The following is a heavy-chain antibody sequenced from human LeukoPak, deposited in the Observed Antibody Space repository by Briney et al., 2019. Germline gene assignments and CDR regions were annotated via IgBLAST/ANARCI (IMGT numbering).Heavy chain of an antibody. J-gene: IGHJ4*02. D-gene: IGHD5-18*01. CDR3: AKDQAVDTAMVFGY. Sequence: GGALRLSCAASGFTFSSYAMSSGRQAPGKGLEWGSAISGSGGSTYYAYSLKGRFTISRDNSKNTLYLQMNSLRAEDTAVYYCAKDQAVDTAMVFGYWGQGTLVTVSS. V-gene: IGHV3-23*01. CDR2: ISGSGGST. CDR1: GFTFSSYA.